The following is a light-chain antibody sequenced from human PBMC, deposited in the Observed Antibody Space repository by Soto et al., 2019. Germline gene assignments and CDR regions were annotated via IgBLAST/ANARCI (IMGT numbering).Light chain of an antibody. Sequence: SVLEQPPSVSAAPGQMVTISCSGSSSNLWVNSVSWYQQLPGTTPKLLIYVDGKRPSGIPDRFSGSKSGTSATLGITGFQTGDEADYYCGSWDSSLSAYVFGTRTQVTVL. CDR3: GSWDSSLSAYV. J-gene: IGLJ1*01. CDR2: VDG. CDR1: SSNLWVNS. V-gene: IGLV1-51*01.